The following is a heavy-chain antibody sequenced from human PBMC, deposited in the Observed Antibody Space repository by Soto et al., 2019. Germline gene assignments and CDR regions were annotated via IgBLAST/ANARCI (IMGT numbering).Heavy chain of an antibody. CDR2: IIPIFGTA. CDR1: GGTFSSYA. CDR3: ARERQGIHVSDPDYYYFGIDV. J-gene: IGHJ6*02. Sequence: QVQLVQSGAEVKKPGSSVKVSCQASGGTFSSYAISWVRQAPGPGLEWMGGIIPIFGTANYAQKFQGRFTITADESTSTAYMELSSLRSEDTAVYYCARERQGIHVSDPDYYYFGIDVWGQGTTVTVSS. D-gene: IGHD3-16*02. V-gene: IGHV1-69*01.